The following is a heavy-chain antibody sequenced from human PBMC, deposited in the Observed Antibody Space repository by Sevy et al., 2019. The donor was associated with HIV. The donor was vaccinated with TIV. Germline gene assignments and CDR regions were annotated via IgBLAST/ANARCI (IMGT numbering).Heavy chain of an antibody. CDR1: GGSMSSYY. CDR2: FYYSGST. D-gene: IGHD3-22*01. Sequence: SETLSLACTVSGGSMSSYYWSWIRQPPGKGLEWIAYFYYSGSTNYNPSLKSRVTISVDTSNNQFSLKLNSVTAADTAICYCASGYPEYYFDYWGQGTLVTVSS. CDR3: ASGYPEYYFDY. J-gene: IGHJ4*02. V-gene: IGHV4-59*13.